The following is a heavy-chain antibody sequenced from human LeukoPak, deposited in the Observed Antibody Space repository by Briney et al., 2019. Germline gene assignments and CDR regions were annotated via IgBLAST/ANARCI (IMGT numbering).Heavy chain of an antibody. Sequence: SETLSLTCTVSGXSISSGDYYWSWIRQPPGRGLEWIGYIYYSGSTYYNPSLKSRVTISLDTSKNQFSLRLSSVTAADTAVYYCARETRLHSGSYSNDAFDIWGQGTVVTVSS. D-gene: IGHD1-26*01. CDR2: IYYSGST. CDR1: GXSISSGDYY. V-gene: IGHV4-30-4*02. CDR3: ARETRLHSGSYSNDAFDI. J-gene: IGHJ3*02.